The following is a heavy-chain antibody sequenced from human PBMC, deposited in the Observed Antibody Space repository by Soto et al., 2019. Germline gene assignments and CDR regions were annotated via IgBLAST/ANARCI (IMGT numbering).Heavy chain of an antibody. CDR3: ARDRLRYNWNDFPYYYYGMDV. D-gene: IGHD1-1*01. CDR1: GDSVSSNSAA. V-gene: IGHV6-1*01. J-gene: IGHJ6*02. Sequence: PSQTLSLTCAISGDSVSSNSAAWNWIRQSPSRGLEWLGRTYYRSKWYNDYAVSVNSRITINPDTSKNTLYLQMNSLRAEDTAVYYCARDRLRYNWNDFPYYYYGMDVWGQGTTVTVSS. CDR2: TYYRSKWYN.